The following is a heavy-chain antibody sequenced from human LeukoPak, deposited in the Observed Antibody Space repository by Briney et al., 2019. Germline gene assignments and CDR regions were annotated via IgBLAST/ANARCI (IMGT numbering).Heavy chain of an antibody. CDR2: INHSGSA. J-gene: IGHJ5*02. CDR3: ARRPSLLLWFGERVNWFDP. V-gene: IGHV4-34*01. D-gene: IGHD3-10*01. Sequence: SETLSLTCAVYGGSFSGYYWSWIRQPPGKALEWIGEINHSGSANYNPSLKSRVTISVDTSKNRFSLKLSSVTAADTAVYYCARRPSLLLWFGERVNWFDPWGQGTLVTVSS. CDR1: GGSFSGYY.